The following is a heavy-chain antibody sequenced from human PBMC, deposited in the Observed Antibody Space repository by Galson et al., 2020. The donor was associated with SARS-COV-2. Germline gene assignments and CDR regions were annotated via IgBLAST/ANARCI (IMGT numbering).Heavy chain of an antibody. J-gene: IGHJ6*02. V-gene: IGHV4-4*02. Sequence: SETLSLTCTVSGGSINSNNWWTWVRQAPGKGLEWIGEIFHTGTTNFTPSLKSRVTMSLDKSKNQFSLRLTAATAADTAVYFCTKNVEFARGVWGQGTKVAVSS. CDR1: GGSINSNNW. CDR2: IFHTGTT. CDR3: TKNVEFARGV.